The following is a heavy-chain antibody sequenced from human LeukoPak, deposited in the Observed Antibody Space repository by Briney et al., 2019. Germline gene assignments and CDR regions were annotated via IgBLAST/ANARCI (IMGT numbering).Heavy chain of an antibody. V-gene: IGHV4-4*07. CDR2: IYTSGST. D-gene: IGHD1-26*01. J-gene: IGHJ4*02. Sequence: PSETLSLTCSVSGGSITSYYWSWIRQAGGTGLEWLGRIYTSGSTAYNPSLKSRVTMSVDTSKNQFSLKLYSVTAADTAVYYCARSGGSGTYYDGSFDYWGQGTLVSV. CDR1: GGSITSYY. CDR3: ARSGGSGTYYDGSFDY.